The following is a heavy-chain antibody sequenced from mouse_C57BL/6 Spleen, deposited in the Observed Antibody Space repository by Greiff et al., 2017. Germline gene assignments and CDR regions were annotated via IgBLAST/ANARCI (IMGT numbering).Heavy chain of an antibody. CDR1: GFNIKDYY. D-gene: IGHD1-1*01. Sequence: EVKLMESGAELVKPGASVKLSCTASGFNIKDYYMHWVKQRTEQGLEWIGRIDPEDGETKYAPKFQGKATITADTSSNTAYLQLSSLTSEDTAVYYCARATLVPTGAMDYWGQGTSVTVSS. CDR3: ARATLVPTGAMDY. J-gene: IGHJ4*01. V-gene: IGHV14-2*01. CDR2: IDPEDGET.